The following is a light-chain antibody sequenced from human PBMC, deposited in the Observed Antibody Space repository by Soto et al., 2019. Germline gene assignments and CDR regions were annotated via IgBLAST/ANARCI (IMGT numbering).Light chain of an antibody. CDR3: QKYDSAPLT. J-gene: IGKJ4*01. CDR1: QDIRSY. CDR2: AAS. V-gene: IGKV1-27*01. Sequence: DIPMAQSPSSLSASVGDRVTITCRASQDIRSYLAWYQQKPGKVPKLLIFAASSLQSGVPSRFSGSGSGTDFALTISSLQPEDVATYYCQKYDSAPLTFGGGTKVEI.